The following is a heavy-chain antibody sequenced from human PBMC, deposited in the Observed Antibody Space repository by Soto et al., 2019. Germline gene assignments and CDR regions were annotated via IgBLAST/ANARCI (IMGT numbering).Heavy chain of an antibody. Sequence: QVQLVQSGAEVKKPGASVKVSCKASGYTFTSYDINWVRQATGQGLEWMGWMNPNGGNTGYAQKFQGRVTMTRNNSISTAYMELSSLRSEDTAVYYCARERTGTTSMDVWGQGTTVTVSS. D-gene: IGHD1-1*01. CDR2: MNPNGGNT. J-gene: IGHJ6*02. CDR3: ARERTGTTSMDV. V-gene: IGHV1-8*01. CDR1: GYTFTSYD.